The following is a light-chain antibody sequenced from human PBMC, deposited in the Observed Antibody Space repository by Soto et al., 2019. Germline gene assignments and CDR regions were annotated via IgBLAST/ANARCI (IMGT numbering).Light chain of an antibody. Sequence: EIVVTQSPGTLSLSPGEGATLSCRSSQSVSSNYLAWYQQKPGQAPRLLIYGASSRATGIPDRFSGSGSGTDFTLTISRLEPEDFAVYYCQQYGSSPWTFGQGTKVDI. CDR2: GAS. J-gene: IGKJ1*01. CDR1: QSVSSNY. V-gene: IGKV3-20*01. CDR3: QQYGSSPWT.